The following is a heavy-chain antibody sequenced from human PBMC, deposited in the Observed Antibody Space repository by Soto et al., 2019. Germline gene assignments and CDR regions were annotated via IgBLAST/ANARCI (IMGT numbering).Heavy chain of an antibody. J-gene: IGHJ4*02. CDR1: GGTFSSYA. CDR3: ASRTAYSLTAALTFDY. V-gene: IGHV1-69*13. D-gene: IGHD6-25*01. Sequence: SVKVSCKASGGTFSSYAISWVRQAPGQGLEWMGGIIPIFGTANYAQKFQGRVTITADESTSTAYMELSSLRSEDTAVYYCASRTAYSLTAALTFDYWGQGTLVTAPQ. CDR2: IIPIFGTA.